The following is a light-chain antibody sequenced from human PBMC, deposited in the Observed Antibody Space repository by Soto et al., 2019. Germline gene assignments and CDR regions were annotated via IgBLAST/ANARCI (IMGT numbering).Light chain of an antibody. J-gene: IGKJ2*01. V-gene: IGKV3-11*01. CDR2: DAS. CDR1: QGISSY. Sequence: TQSPSSFSASTGDRVTITCRASQGISSYLAWYQQKPGQAPRLLIYDASNRATGIPARFSGGGSGTDFTLTISSLEPEDFAVYYCQQRFNWPRFTFGQGTKLEIK. CDR3: QQRFNWPRFT.